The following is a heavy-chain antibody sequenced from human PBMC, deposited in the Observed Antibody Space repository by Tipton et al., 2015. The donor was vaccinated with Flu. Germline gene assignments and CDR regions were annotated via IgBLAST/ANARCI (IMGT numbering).Heavy chain of an antibody. D-gene: IGHD6-13*01. CDR3: ARDQHPWRSSSRVDS. V-gene: IGHV3-7*01. CDR2: IKQDASEK. J-gene: IGHJ4*02. Sequence: SLRLSCAASGFRFNTFWMNWVRQAPGKGLEWVAIIKQDASEKLYVDSVEGRFTISRDNSRSTLSLQMNSLRADDTAVYYCARDQHPWRSSSRVDSWGQGSPVTVSS. CDR1: GFRFNTFW.